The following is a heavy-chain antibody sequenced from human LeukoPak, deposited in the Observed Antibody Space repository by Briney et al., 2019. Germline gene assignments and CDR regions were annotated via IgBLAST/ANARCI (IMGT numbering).Heavy chain of an antibody. CDR3: AREGDYYGSGSYYRGYFDY. J-gene: IGHJ4*02. CDR1: RYTFTSYY. Sequence: GASVKVSCKASRYTFTSYYMHWVRQAPGQGLEWMGIINPSGGSTSYAQKFQGRVTMTRDTSTSTVYMELSSLRSEDTAVYYCAREGDYYGSGSYYRGYFDYWGQGTLVTVSS. D-gene: IGHD3-10*01. V-gene: IGHV1-46*01. CDR2: INPSGGST.